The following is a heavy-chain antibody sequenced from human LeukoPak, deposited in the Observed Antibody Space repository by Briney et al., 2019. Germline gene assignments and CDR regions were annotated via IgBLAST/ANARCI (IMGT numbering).Heavy chain of an antibody. D-gene: IGHD7-27*01. CDR2: ISWDGGST. Sequence: GGSLRLSCAASGFTFDDYTMHWVRQAPGKGLEWVSLISWDGGSTYYADSVKGRFTISRDNSKNTLYPQMNSLRAEDTAVYYCAKWGTGAFDYWGQGTLVTDSS. CDR3: AKWGTGAFDY. CDR1: GFTFDDYT. V-gene: IGHV3-43*01. J-gene: IGHJ4*02.